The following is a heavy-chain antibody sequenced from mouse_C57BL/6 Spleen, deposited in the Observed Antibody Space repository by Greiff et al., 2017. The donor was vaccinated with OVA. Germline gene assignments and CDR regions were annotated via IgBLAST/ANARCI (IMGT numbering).Heavy chain of an antibody. CDR3: ARDGGYDKKGYFDY. V-gene: IGHV5-4*01. J-gene: IGHJ2*01. CDR2: ISDGGSYT. Sequence: EVKLMESGGGLVKPGGSLKLSCAASGFTFSSYAMSWVRQTPEKRLEWVATISDGGSYTYYPDNVKGRFTISRDNAKNNLYLQMSHLKSEDTAMYYCARDGGYDKKGYFDYWGQGTTLTVSS. D-gene: IGHD2-2*01. CDR1: GFTFSSYA.